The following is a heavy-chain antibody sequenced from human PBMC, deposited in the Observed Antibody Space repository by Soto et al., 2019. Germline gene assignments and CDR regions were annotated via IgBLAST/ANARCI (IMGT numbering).Heavy chain of an antibody. Sequence: EGQLVGSGGGLVQPGGSLRLSCAASGLIFGDFWMHWVRQAPGKGLVWVSRINRDGSSTNYADSVKGRFTISRDNAKNTLYLQMDSLRDEDTVVYYCARESSGYSSYFDYWGQGTLVIVSS. V-gene: IGHV3-74*01. CDR2: INRDGSST. CDR1: GLIFGDFW. D-gene: IGHD2-15*01. CDR3: ARESSGYSSYFDY. J-gene: IGHJ4*02.